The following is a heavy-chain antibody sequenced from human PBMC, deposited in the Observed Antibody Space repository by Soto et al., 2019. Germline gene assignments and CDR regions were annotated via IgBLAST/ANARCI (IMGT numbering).Heavy chain of an antibody. CDR2: IYPGDSDT. Sequence: GESLNISCKGSGYSFTSYFIVWVRQMPGKGLEWMGIIYPGDSDTRYSPSFQGQVTISADKSISTAYLQWSSLKASDTSMYYCARQVGEQWMKDYFEYWGKGTLVTVSS. CDR1: GYSFTSYF. V-gene: IGHV5-51*01. D-gene: IGHD6-19*01. J-gene: IGHJ4*02. CDR3: ARQVGEQWMKDYFEY.